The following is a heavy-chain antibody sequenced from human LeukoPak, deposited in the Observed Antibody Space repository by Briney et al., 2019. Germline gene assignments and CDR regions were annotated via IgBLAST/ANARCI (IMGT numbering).Heavy chain of an antibody. CDR3: AKTVSGDYYGMDV. CDR2: TSYSGST. D-gene: IGHD1-26*01. J-gene: IGHJ6*02. V-gene: IGHV4-61*08. CDR1: GGSISSGGYY. Sequence: PSETLSLTCTVSGGSISSGGYYWSWIRQHPGKGLEWIGYTSYSGSTNYNPSLKSRVTMSVDTSKDQFCLRLISVTAADTAVYYCAKTVSGDYYGMDVWGQGTTVTVSS.